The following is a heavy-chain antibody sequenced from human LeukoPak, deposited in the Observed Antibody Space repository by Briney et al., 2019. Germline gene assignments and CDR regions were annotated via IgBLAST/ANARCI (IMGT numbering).Heavy chain of an antibody. V-gene: IGHV4-59*01. D-gene: IGHD6-13*01. Sequence: SETLSLTCTVSGGSISSYYWSWIRQPPGKGLEWIGYIYYSGSTNYNPSLKSRVTISVDTSKNQFSLKLSSVTAADTAVYYCARDSSSWYPYWYFDLWGRGTLVIVSS. CDR1: GGSISSYY. J-gene: IGHJ2*01. CDR2: IYYSGST. CDR3: ARDSSSWYPYWYFDL.